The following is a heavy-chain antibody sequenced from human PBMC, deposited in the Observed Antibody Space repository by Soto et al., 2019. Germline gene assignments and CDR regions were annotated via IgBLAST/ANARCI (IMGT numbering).Heavy chain of an antibody. D-gene: IGHD6-19*01. J-gene: IGHJ4*02. CDR2: VSYDGSNK. CDR1: GFTFSSYG. Sequence: QVQLVESGGGVVQPGSSLRLSCAASGFTFSSYGMHWVRQAPGKGLEWVAVVSYDGSNKYYADTVKGRFTISRDNSKNTRYMQLNSLRAEDTAVYYCAKESSGWDQFDYWGQGTLVTVSS. CDR3: AKESSGWDQFDY. V-gene: IGHV3-30*18.